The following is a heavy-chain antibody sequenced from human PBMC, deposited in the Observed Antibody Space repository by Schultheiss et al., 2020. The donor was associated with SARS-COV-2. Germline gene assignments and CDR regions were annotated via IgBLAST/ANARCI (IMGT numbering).Heavy chain of an antibody. Sequence: SQTLSLTCAVSGAYIGSSNWWSWVRQSPGKGLEWIGYIYYSGSTNYNPSLKSRVTISVDTSKNQFSLKLSSVTAADTAVYYCARGEYSSSWYGYWGQGTLVTVSS. CDR3: ARGEYSSSWYGY. D-gene: IGHD6-13*01. CDR2: IYYSGST. V-gene: IGHV4-4*02. J-gene: IGHJ4*02. CDR1: GAYIGSSNW.